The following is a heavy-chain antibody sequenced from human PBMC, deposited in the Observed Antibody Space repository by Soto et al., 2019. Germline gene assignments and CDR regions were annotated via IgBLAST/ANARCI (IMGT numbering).Heavy chain of an antibody. V-gene: IGHV3-48*02. CDR1: GFTLSIYS. CDR2: ISSSSSII. D-gene: IGHD6-13*01. Sequence: EVQLVESGGGLVQPGGSLRLSCAPSGFTLSIYSMNWVRQAPGKGLEWISYISSSSSIIYYADSVKGRFTISRDNAKNSLYLQMNSLRDEDTAVYYCAMPYSSRWSIYYGMDVWGQGTTVTFSS. J-gene: IGHJ6*02. CDR3: AMPYSSRWSIYYGMDV.